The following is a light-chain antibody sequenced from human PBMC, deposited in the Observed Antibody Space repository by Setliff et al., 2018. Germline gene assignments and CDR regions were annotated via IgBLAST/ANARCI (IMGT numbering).Light chain of an antibody. J-gene: IGLJ1*01. V-gene: IGLV2-8*01. CDR1: SSDVGSYDL. Sequence: QSVLTQPASVSGSPGQSITISCSGTSSDVGSYDLVSWYQQHPGKAPQLMIYDVSKRPSGVPDRFSGSKSGNTASLTVSGLQAEDEADYYCSSYAGSNHFVFGTGTKVTVL. CDR3: SSYAGSNHFV. CDR2: DVS.